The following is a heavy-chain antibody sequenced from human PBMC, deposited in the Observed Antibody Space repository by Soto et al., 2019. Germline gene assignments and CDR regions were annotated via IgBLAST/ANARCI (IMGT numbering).Heavy chain of an antibody. V-gene: IGHV4-39*01. J-gene: IGHJ5*02. CDR1: GASISSRSSY. D-gene: IGHD6-13*01. CDR2: FYSGST. CDR3: ATTRGIAVGGSFDH. Sequence: PSETLSLTCIVSGASISSRSSYWGWIRQPPGKGLEWVGTFYSGSTYNNPSLKSRVTISVDTSKNQFSLKLSSVAAEDTAIYYCATTRGIAVGGSFDHWGQGTPVTVSS.